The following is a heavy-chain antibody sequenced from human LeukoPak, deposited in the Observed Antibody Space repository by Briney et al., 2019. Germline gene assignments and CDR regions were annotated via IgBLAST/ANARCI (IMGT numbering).Heavy chain of an antibody. D-gene: IGHD3-10*01. V-gene: IGHV3-7*01. CDR3: ASEHTYYYGSGSSLDY. J-gene: IGHJ4*01. CDR1: GFTLSNYW. CDR2: IKQDGSEK. Sequence: GGSLRLSCEVSGFTLSNYWMSWVRQAPGKGLEWVANIKQDGSEKNYVDSVKGRFTISRDNTNNLLFLQMDTLRVEDTAVYYCASEHTYYYGSGSSLDYWGHGTLVTVSS.